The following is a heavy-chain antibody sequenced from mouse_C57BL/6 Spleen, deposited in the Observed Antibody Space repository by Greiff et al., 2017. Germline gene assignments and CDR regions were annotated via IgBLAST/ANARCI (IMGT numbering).Heavy chain of an antibody. D-gene: IGHD1-1*01. CDR3: TAGPHCYGSSYGYFDV. CDR1: GFNIKDYY. CDR2: IDPEDGDT. J-gene: IGHJ1*03. Sequence: VQLKESGAELVRPGASVKLSCTASGFNIKDYYMHWVKQRPEQGLEWIGRIDPEDGDTEYAPKFQGKATMTADTSSNTAYLQLSSLTSEDTAVYYCTAGPHCYGSSYGYFDVWGTGTTVTVSS. V-gene: IGHV14-1*01.